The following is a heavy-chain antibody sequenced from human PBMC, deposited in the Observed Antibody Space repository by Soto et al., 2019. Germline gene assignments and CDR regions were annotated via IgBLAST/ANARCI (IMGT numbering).Heavy chain of an antibody. D-gene: IGHD3-22*01. CDR1: GFTFSSYS. CDR3: AREGPLDREFDY. V-gene: IGHV3-21*01. Sequence: PGGSLRLSCAASGFTFSSYSMNWVRQAPGKGLEWVSSISSSSSYIYYADSVKGRFTISRDNAKNSLYLQMNSLRAEDTAVYYCAREGPLDREFDYWGQGTLVTVSS. J-gene: IGHJ4*02. CDR2: ISSSSSYI.